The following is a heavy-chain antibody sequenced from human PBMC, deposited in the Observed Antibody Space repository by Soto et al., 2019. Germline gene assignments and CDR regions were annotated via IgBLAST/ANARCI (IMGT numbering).Heavy chain of an antibody. CDR1: GFTFSTYV. CDR2: ISGSGGGT. Sequence: EVQLLESGGGLVQPGGSLRLSCAASGFTFSTYVMSWVRQAPGKGLEWVSAISGSGGGTYYADSVKGRFTISRDNSKNTLYLQMNSLRAEDTAVYYCAKRECPYCGGDCFVDWGQGTLVTVSS. J-gene: IGHJ4*02. D-gene: IGHD2-21*02. V-gene: IGHV3-23*01. CDR3: AKRECPYCGGDCFVD.